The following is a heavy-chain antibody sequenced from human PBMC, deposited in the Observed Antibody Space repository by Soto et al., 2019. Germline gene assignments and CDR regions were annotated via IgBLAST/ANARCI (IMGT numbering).Heavy chain of an antibody. V-gene: IGHV4-59*01. CDR1: GGSISSYY. D-gene: IGHD3-10*01. Sequence: QVQLQESGPGLVKPSETLSLTCTVSGGSISSYYWSWIRQPPGKGLEWIGYIYYSGSTNYNPSLTSRVTISVDTSKNQFSLKLSSVTAADTAVYYCARALGNYYGSGSAPDYYYYMDVWGKGTTVTVSS. J-gene: IGHJ6*03. CDR2: IYYSGST. CDR3: ARALGNYYGSGSAPDYYYYMDV.